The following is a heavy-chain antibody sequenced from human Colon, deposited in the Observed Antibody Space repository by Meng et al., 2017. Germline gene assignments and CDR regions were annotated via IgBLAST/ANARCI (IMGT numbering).Heavy chain of an antibody. CDR3: ARDSGYDKNWFDP. D-gene: IGHD5-12*01. J-gene: IGHJ5*02. CDR1: AGSCSSNSSY. Sequence: QGTGPGFVTPSGTQSLPCTVTAGSCSSNSSYWSWIRQPPGKGLEWIGFIYYSGSTNYNPSLKSRVTISVDTSKNQFSLKVSSVTAADTAVYYCARDSGYDKNWFDPWGQGTLVTVSS. CDR2: IYYSGST. V-gene: IGHV4-61*01.